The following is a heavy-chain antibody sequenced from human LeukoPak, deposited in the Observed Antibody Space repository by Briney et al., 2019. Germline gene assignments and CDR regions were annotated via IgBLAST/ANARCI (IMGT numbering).Heavy chain of an antibody. J-gene: IGHJ4*02. CDR3: ARSNSGDYPDY. Sequence: GESLKISCKTSGYSFTSYWIGWVRQMPGKGLECMGVIYPGDSDTRYSPSFQGQVTISADKSLSTAYLQWSSLKASDTAMYYCARSNSGDYPDYWGQGTLVTVSS. CDR1: GYSFTSYW. V-gene: IGHV5-51*01. D-gene: IGHD2-15*01. CDR2: IYPGDSDT.